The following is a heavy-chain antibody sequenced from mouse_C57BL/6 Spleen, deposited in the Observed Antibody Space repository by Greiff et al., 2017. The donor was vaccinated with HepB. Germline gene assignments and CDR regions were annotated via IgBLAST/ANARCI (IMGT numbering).Heavy chain of an antibody. D-gene: IGHD6-1*01. V-gene: IGHV1-69*01. CDR1: GYTFTSYW. CDR2: IDPSDSYI. Sequence: QVQLQQPGAELVMPGASVKLSCKASGYTFTSYWMHWVKQRPGQGLEWIGEIDPSDSYINYNQKVKGKSTLTVDKSSSTAYMQLSSLTSEDSAVYYCARSVATGSYYAMDYWGQGTSVTVSS. CDR3: ARSVATGSYYAMDY. J-gene: IGHJ4*01.